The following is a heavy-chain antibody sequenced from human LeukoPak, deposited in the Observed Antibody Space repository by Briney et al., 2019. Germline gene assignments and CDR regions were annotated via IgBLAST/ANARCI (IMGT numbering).Heavy chain of an antibody. CDR3: AKEWGLLGSLYYGMDV. Sequence: GGSLRLSCAASGFTFSSYGMHWVRQVPGKGLEWVAVISYDGSNKYYADSVKGRFTISRDNSKNTLYLQMNSLRAEDTAVYYCAKEWGLLGSLYYGMDVWGQGTTVTVSS. CDR1: GFTFSSYG. J-gene: IGHJ6*02. CDR2: ISYDGSNK. D-gene: IGHD1-26*01. V-gene: IGHV3-30*18.